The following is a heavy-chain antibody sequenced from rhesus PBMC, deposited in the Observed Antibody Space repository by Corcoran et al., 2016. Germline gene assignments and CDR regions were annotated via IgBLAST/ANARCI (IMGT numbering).Heavy chain of an antibody. J-gene: IGHJ4*01. CDR1: GFTFSSYG. D-gene: IGHD4-23*01. CDR3: AKGGKGYSNYGYLDY. CDR2: INSGGGST. V-gene: IGHV3S5*01. Sequence: EVQLVETGGGLVQPGGSLKLSCAASGFTFSSYGMSWVRQAPGKGLEWVSAINSGGGSTYYADSVKGRFTISRDNTKNTLSLQMKSLRAEDTAVYYWAKGGKGYSNYGYLDYWGQGVLVTVSS.